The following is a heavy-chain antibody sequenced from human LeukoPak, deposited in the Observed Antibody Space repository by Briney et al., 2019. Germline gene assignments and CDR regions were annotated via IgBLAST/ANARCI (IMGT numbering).Heavy chain of an antibody. V-gene: IGHV3-21*01. D-gene: IGHD5-24*01. CDR2: ISTGTYI. CDR1: GFTFTGYA. J-gene: IGHJ4*02. Sequence: GGSLRLSCATSGFTFTGYALNWVRQAPGKGLEWVSSISTGTYIYYADSVKGRFTISRDNAEKSVYLQMNSLRVEDTAVYYCARLLGQGDGYKAFDYWGRGTVVTVSS. CDR3: ARLLGQGDGYKAFDY.